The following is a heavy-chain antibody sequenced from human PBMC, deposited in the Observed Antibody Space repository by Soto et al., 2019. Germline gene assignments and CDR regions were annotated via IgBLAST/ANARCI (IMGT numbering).Heavy chain of an antibody. J-gene: IGHJ4*02. V-gene: IGHV6-1*01. CDR1: GDSVSSNTAA. CDR2: TYYRSNWRH. CDR3: ARGVAGSGFDL. D-gene: IGHD6-19*01. Sequence: SQTLSLTCAITGDSVSSNTAAWNWIRSSPSRGLEWLGRTYYRSNWRHDYAVSVKSRITVNPDTSKNHFSLQLNSVTPDDTAVYYCARGVAGSGFDLWGQGTLVTVSS.